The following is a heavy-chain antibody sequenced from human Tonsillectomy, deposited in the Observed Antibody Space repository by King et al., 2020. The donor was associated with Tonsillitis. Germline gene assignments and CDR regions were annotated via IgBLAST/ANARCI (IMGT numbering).Heavy chain of an antibody. J-gene: IGHJ4*02. CDR1: GFTFSSYA. D-gene: IGHD6-19*01. CDR3: AKDGHSSGWYYFDY. Sequence: VQLQESGGGLVQPGGSLRLSCAASGFTFSSYAMSWVRQAPGKGLEWVSGISNSGGNTYYADSVKGRFTIPRDNSKNTLYLQMNSLRAGDTAAYYCAKDGHSSGWYYFDYWGQGTLVTVSS. V-gene: IGHV3-23*01. CDR2: ISNSGGNT.